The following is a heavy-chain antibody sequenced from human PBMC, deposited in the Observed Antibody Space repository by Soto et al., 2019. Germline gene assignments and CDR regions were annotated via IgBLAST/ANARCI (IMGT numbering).Heavy chain of an antibody. J-gene: IGHJ2*01. CDR1: GGSISSGGYY. CDR3: ARGSIGYYPNSYWYFDL. CDR2: IYYSGST. D-gene: IGHD3-22*01. Sequence: SETLSLTCTVSGGSISSGGYYWSWIRQHPGKGLEWIGYIYYSGSTYYNPSLKSRVTISVDTSKNQFSLKLSSVTAADTAVYYCARGSIGYYPNSYWYFDLWGRGTLVTVSS. V-gene: IGHV4-31*03.